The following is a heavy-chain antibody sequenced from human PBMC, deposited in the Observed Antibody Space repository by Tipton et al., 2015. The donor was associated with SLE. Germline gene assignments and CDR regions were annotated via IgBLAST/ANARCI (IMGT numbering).Heavy chain of an antibody. Sequence: TLSLTCAVYGGSFSGYYWSWIRQPPGKGLEWIGEINHSGSTSYNPSLKSRVTISVDTSKNQFSLKLSSVTAADTAVYYCARTGSSSSVGMDVWGQGTTVTVSS. CDR2: INHSGST. V-gene: IGHV4-34*01. CDR3: ARTGSSSSVGMDV. D-gene: IGHD6-13*01. CDR1: GGSFSGYY. J-gene: IGHJ6*02.